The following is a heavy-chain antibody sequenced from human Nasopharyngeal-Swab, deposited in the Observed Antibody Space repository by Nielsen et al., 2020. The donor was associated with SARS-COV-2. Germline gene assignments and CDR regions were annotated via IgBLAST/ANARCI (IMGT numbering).Heavy chain of an antibody. CDR1: GFTFSRYG. CDR2: IHYDGSKK. J-gene: IGHJ4*02. CDR3: AEGGYSSNWYSIGGY. Sequence: LSLTCAASGFTFSRYGMHWVRQAPGKGLEWVAFIHYDGSKKSYADSVKGRFTISRDNSKNTLYLQMNSLRADDTAVYYCAEGGYSSNWYSIGGYWGQGTLVTVSS. V-gene: IGHV3-30*02. D-gene: IGHD6-13*01.